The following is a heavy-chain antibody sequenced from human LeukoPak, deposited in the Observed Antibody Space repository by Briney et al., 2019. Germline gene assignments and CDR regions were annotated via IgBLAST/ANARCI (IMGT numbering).Heavy chain of an antibody. V-gene: IGHV1-69-2*01. J-gene: IGHJ4*02. D-gene: IGHD3-3*01. Sequence: ASVKVSCKSSGYTFIDYFMRWVQQAPGKGLEWMGRFDPENAETEYSGKFQGRLTLTADPSTDTSYMELSSLRSDDTAVYFCATGLTIFGVVRIFHFWGQGTPVTVSS. CDR2: FDPENAET. CDR3: ATGLTIFGVVRIFHF. CDR1: GYTFIDYF.